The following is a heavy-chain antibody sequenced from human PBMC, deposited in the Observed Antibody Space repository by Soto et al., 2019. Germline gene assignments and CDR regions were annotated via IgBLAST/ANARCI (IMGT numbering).Heavy chain of an antibody. J-gene: IGHJ6*02. CDR1: GFTVSSNY. Sequence: SLRLSCAASGFTVSSNYMSWVRQAPGKGLEWVSVIYSGGSTYYADSVKGRFTISRDNSKNTLYLQMNSLRAEDTAVYYCARTTHYYYYYGMDVWGQGTTVTVSS. CDR2: IYSGGST. V-gene: IGHV3-53*01. D-gene: IGHD1-1*01. CDR3: ARTTHYYYYYGMDV.